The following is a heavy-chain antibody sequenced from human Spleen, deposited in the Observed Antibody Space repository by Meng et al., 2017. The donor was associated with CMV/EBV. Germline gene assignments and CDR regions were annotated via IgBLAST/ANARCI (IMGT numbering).Heavy chain of an antibody. CDR3: ARGPKTSTLAARRFYYDI. V-gene: IGHV1-2*02. Sequence: TFTGCYAHWVRQATGKGLGWVGWLNCDSGGTNYARKFQGRVTMSRDTSISTAYMEVSRLTSDDTAMFYCARGPKTSTLAARRFYYDIWGQGTLVTVSS. CDR2: LNCDSGGT. J-gene: IGHJ4*02. CDR1: TFTGCY. D-gene: IGHD6-6*01.